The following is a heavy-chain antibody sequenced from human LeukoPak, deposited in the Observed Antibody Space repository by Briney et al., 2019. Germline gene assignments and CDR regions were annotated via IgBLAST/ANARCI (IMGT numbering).Heavy chain of an antibody. CDR3: ARADTAMYHWYYYYMDV. J-gene: IGHJ6*03. CDR1: GGTFSSYA. V-gene: IGHV1-69*06. CDR2: IIPIFGTA. D-gene: IGHD5-18*01. Sequence: GASVEVSCKASGGTFSSYAISWVRQAPGQGLEWMGGIIPIFGTANYAQKFQGRVTITADKSTSTAYMELSSLRSEDTAVYYCARADTAMYHWYYYYMDVWGKGTTVTVSS.